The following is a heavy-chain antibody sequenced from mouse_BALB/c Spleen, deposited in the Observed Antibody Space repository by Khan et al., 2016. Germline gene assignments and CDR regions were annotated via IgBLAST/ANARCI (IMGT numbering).Heavy chain of an antibody. Sequence: EVQLVETGGGLVQPKGSLKLSCAASGFTFNTYAMNWVRQAPGKGLEWVARIRSKSNNYATYYADSVKDRFTISRDDSQSMLYLQMNNLKTEDTSMYYCVLRYFDVWGAGTTVTVSS. CDR3: VLRYFDV. CDR2: IRSKSNNYAT. V-gene: IGHV10-1*02. J-gene: IGHJ1*01. D-gene: IGHD1-1*01. CDR1: GFTFNTYA.